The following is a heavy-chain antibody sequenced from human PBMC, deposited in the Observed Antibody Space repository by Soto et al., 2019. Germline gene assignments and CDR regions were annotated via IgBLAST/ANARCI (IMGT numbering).Heavy chain of an antibody. CDR3: ARGYATNWEGGY. J-gene: IGHJ4*02. CDR1: GFTFSSYG. CDR2: ILYDGSNT. D-gene: IGHD1-1*01. V-gene: IGHV3-33*01. Sequence: GGSLRLSCAASGFTFSSYGMHWVRQAPGKGLEWVAFILYDGSNTFYADSLKGRFTISRDNSKNTLYLQMNSLRAEDTAVYYCARGYATNWEGGYWGQGTLVTVSS.